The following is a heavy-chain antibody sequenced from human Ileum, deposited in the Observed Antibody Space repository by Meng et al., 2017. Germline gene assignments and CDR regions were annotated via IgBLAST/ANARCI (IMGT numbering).Heavy chain of an antibody. J-gene: IGHJ6*02. CDR1: GFLFSVYA. CDR3: AKGYGMDV. Sequence: GESLKISCATSGFLFSVYAMSWVRQAPGKGLEWVSTITSGGSTYYADSVKGRFTISRDNSKNTLYLQMNSLRAEDTAVYYCAKGYGMDVWGQGTTVTVSS. V-gene: IGHV3-23*01. CDR2: ITSGGST.